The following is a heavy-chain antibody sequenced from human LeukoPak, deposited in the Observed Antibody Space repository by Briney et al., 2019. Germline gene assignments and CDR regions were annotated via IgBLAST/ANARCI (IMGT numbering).Heavy chain of an antibody. D-gene: IGHD3-22*01. CDR3: ARQIGPDY. Sequence: GGSLRLSCVASGFTFSSYAMTWVRQAPGKGLEWVSAISGSGSSTYYADSMKGRFTISRDNSRNTLFLQMNSLRVEDTAVYYCARQIGPDYWGQGTPVTVSS. CDR2: ISGSGSST. J-gene: IGHJ4*02. CDR1: GFTFSSYA. V-gene: IGHV3-23*01.